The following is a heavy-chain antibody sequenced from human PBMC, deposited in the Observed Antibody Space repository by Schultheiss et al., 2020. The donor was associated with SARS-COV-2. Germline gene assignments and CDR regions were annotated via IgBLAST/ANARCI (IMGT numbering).Heavy chain of an antibody. CDR1: GFTFSNAW. J-gene: IGHJ6*02. CDR3: TTDPPIGSGSYYRYYYYYGMDV. V-gene: IGHV3-15*01. CDR2: IKSKTDGGTT. D-gene: IGHD3-10*01. Sequence: GGSLRLSCAASGFTFSNAWMSWVRQAPGKGLEWVGRIKSKTDGGTTDYAAPVKGRFTISRDDSKNTLYLQMNSLKTEDTAVYYCTTDPPIGSGSYYRYYYYYGMDVWGQGTTVTVSS.